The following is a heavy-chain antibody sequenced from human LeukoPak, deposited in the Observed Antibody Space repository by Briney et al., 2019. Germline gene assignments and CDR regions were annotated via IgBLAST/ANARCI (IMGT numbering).Heavy chain of an antibody. D-gene: IGHD5-12*01. V-gene: IGHV4-59*08. J-gene: IGHJ5*02. CDR2: ISYSGST. Sequence: SETLSLTCTVSGGSISSYYWSWIRQPPGKGPEWIGYISYSGSTNSNPSLKSRVTISLDTSKNQFSLKLSSVTAADTAVYYCATRYSGYDFANWFDPWGQGTLVTVSS. CDR3: ATRYSGYDFANWFDP. CDR1: GGSISSYY.